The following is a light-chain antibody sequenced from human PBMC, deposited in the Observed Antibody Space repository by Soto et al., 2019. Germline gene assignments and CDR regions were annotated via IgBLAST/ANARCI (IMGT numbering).Light chain of an antibody. CDR3: QQYGTPRSVT. CDR1: QSVGTK. J-gene: IGKJ5*01. Sequence: DIVMTQSPATLSVSPGERATLSCRASQSVGTKLAWYQQKPGQAPRLLIYGASIRATGFPARFSGSGSGTEFTLTISSLQPEDFAVYYCQQYGTPRSVTFGQGTRLEIK. CDR2: GAS. V-gene: IGKV3-15*01.